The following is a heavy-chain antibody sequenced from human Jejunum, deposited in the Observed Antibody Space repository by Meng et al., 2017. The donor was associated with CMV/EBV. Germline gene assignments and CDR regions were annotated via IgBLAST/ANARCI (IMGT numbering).Heavy chain of an antibody. CDR1: A. D-gene: IGHD2-15*01. CDR3: TKGRCGDGGCSGFDY. CDR2: IGGSGVSTIPGSGDST. V-gene: IGHV3-23*01. J-gene: IGHJ4*02. Sequence: AMGWVRQAPGEGLGLVSIIGGSGVSTIPGSGDSTKYADSVRGRFTVSRDNSKNTLYLRVNSLRAEDTALYYCTKGRCGDGGCSGFDYWGQGTLVTVSS.